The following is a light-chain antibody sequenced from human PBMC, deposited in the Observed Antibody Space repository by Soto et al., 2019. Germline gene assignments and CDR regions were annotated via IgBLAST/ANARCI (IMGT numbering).Light chain of an antibody. J-gene: IGKJ4*01. CDR3: QQYGSSPLT. CDR2: DAS. V-gene: IGKV3-20*01. CDR1: QSVSSN. Sequence: VMTQYQATLSVSPGERATLSFRASQSVSSNLAWYQQKPGQAPRLLIYDASNRATGIPARFSGSGSGTDFTLTISRLEPEDFAVYYCQQYGSSPLTLGGG.